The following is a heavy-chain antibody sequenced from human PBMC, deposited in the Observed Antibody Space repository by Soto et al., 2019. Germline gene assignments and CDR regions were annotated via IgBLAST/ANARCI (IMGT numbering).Heavy chain of an antibody. Sequence: PXATLSLTCAVRGASFSGYYWSSIGQPPGKGLEWIGEINHSGSTNYNPSLKSRVTISVDTSKNQFSLKLSSVTAADTAVYYCARAQWGVPDASVYYGMDVWGQGTTVTVSS. D-gene: IGHD2-2*01. J-gene: IGHJ6*02. CDR1: GASFSGYY. CDR3: ARAQWGVPDASVYYGMDV. CDR2: INHSGST. V-gene: IGHV4-34*01.